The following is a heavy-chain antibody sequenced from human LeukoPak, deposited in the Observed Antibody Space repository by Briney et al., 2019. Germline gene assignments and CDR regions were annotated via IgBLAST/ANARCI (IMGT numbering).Heavy chain of an antibody. CDR3: VRKGMVRGVSEIMKPYY. Sequence: ASVKASCKASGYMFTGYYMHWVRQAPGQGLEWMGWINPNSGATNYAQNFQGRVTMTRDTSISTAFMELSRLTSDDTAVYYCVRKGMVRGVSEIMKPYYWGQGTLVTVSS. CDR1: GYMFTGYY. V-gene: IGHV1-2*02. CDR2: INPNSGAT. J-gene: IGHJ4*02. D-gene: IGHD3-10*01.